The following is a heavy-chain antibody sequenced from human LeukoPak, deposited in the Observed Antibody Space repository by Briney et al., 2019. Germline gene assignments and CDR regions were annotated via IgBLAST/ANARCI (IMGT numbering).Heavy chain of an antibody. CDR1: GDSISSGRYY. CDR2: IYTSGKT. Sequence: SETLSLTCTVSGDSISSGRYYWSWVRQPAGKELEWIGRIYTSGKTDYNPYTPSLKSRVTVSLDTSKNQFSLKLTSVTAADTAVYYCARGQAGWSRGFDYWGQGTLVTVSS. J-gene: IGHJ4*02. V-gene: IGHV4-61*02. CDR3: ARGQAGWSRGFDY. D-gene: IGHD2-15*01.